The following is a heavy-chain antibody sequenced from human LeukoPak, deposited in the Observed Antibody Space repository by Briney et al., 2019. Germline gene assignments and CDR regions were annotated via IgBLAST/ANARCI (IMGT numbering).Heavy chain of an antibody. CDR3: AKETSA. CDR2: ISWNSGSI. J-gene: IGHJ4*02. V-gene: IGHV3-9*01. Sequence: GGSLRLSCAASGFTFADYAMHWVRQAPGKGLEWVSGISWNSGSIGYADSVKGRFTISRDNAKNSPYLQMNSLRAEDTALYYCAKETSAWGQGTLVTVSS. CDR1: GFTFADYA.